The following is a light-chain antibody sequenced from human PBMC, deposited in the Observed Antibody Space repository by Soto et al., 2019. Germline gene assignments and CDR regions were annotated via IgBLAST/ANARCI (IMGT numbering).Light chain of an antibody. J-gene: IGKJ4*01. CDR1: QGIGND. CDR3: LQDHNYPLT. V-gene: IGKV1-6*02. CDR2: AAT. Sequence: IQMAQSPSSLSASVGDRVTITCRASQGIGNDVGWYQQKPGKAPKLLLYAATTLQSGVPSRFSGTRSGTDFTLTISSLQPEDFAAYYCLQDHNYPLTFGGGTKVEIK.